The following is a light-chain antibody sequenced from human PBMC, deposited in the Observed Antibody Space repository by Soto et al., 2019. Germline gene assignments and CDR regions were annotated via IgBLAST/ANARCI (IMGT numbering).Light chain of an antibody. CDR2: DVT. CDR1: SSDVGGYNY. J-gene: IGLJ3*02. Sequence: QYALTQPRSVSGSPGQSVTISCTGTSSDVGGYNYVSWYQQHPGKAPKLMIYDVTKRPSGVPDRFSGSKSGNTASLTISGLKAEDEADYYFCSYAGSNTWVFGGGTKVTVL. CDR3: CSYAGSNTWV. V-gene: IGLV2-11*01.